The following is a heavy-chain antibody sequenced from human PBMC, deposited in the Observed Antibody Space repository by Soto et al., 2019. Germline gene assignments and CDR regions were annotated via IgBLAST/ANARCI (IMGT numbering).Heavy chain of an antibody. Sequence: QLQLQESGPGLVKPSETLSLTCTVSGGSISGLTYNWGWIRQPPGQGLQWIGSIYYSGSPYYNPSLKGRVTLSVNRSKNQYSLRLTSVTAADTALYYWARHTMKTVTTFDCWGQGALVTVSS. V-gene: IGHV4-39*01. CDR3: ARHTMKTVTTFDC. CDR2: IYYSGSP. CDR1: GGSISGLTYN. D-gene: IGHD4-17*01. J-gene: IGHJ4*02.